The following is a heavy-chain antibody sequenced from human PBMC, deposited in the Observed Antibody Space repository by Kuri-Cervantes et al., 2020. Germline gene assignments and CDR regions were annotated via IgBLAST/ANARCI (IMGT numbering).Heavy chain of an antibody. D-gene: IGHD6-13*01. Sequence: LSLTCAGSGFIFSSNAMGWVRQAPGKGLEWVSYINGGSGSTIYYADSVKGRFTISRDNAKNSLFLQMNSLRAEDTAVYFCARDGVAAAANDYWGQGTLVTVSS. J-gene: IGHJ4*02. CDR1: GFIFSSNA. CDR2: INGGSGSTI. V-gene: IGHV3-48*01. CDR3: ARDGVAAAANDY.